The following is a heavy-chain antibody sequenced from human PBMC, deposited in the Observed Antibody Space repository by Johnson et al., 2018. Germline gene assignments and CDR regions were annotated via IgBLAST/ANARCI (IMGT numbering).Heavy chain of an antibody. J-gene: IGHJ6*03. CDR3: AKDGREVVAAKDFYYYYMDV. CDR2: ISYHGINK. Sequence: QVQLVESGGGAVQPGMSLRLSCVASGFTFGSYDMHWVRQAPGKGLEWVALISYHGINKYYADAVKGRLTISRGNSKNTLYLQMNSLRAEDTAVYYCAKDGREVVAAKDFYYYYMDVWGKGTTVTVSS. V-gene: IGHV3-30*01. CDR1: GFTFGSYD. D-gene: IGHD2-15*01.